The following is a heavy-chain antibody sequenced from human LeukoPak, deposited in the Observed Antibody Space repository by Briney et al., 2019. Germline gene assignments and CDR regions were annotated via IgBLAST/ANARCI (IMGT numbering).Heavy chain of an antibody. J-gene: IGHJ4*02. D-gene: IGHD4-17*01. Sequence: PGGSLRLSCAASGFTFSNAWMSWVRQAPGKGLEWVGRIKSKTDGGTTDYAAPVKGRFTISRDDSKNTLYLQMNSLKTEDTAVYYCTTDLRDYGDYGGAYYFDYWGQGTLVTVSS. V-gene: IGHV3-15*01. CDR3: TTDLRDYGDYGGAYYFDY. CDR1: GFTFSNAW. CDR2: IKSKTDGGTT.